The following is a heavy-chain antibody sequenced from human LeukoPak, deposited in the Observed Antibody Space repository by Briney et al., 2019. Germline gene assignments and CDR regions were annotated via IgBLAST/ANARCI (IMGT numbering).Heavy chain of an antibody. J-gene: IGHJ6*02. D-gene: IGHD1-26*01. V-gene: IGHV3-38-3*01. CDR1: GFTVSSNE. CDR2: ISGGST. CDR3: AKEVYSGSYYGHYYYYGMDV. Sequence: PGGSLRLSCAASGFTVSSNEMSWVRQAPGKGLEWVSSISGGSTYYADSVKGRFTISRDNSKNTLYLQMNSLRAEDTAVYYCAKEVYSGSYYGHYYYYGMDVWGQGTTVTVSS.